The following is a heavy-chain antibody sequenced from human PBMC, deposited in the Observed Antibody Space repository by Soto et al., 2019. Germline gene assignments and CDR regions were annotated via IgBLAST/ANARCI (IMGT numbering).Heavy chain of an antibody. D-gene: IGHD6-6*01. CDR3: ARRAFGSSRSFDI. V-gene: IGHV3-33*01. CDR1: GFSLSRYG. CDR2: LWSDGIKT. Sequence: QVQMVESGGGVVQPGGSLRLSCTASGFSLSRYGLHWVRQAPGKGLEWVAGLWSDGIKTSYTDSVKGRFTISRDTSKNMLYLQMNSLRAEDTALYYCARRAFGSSRSFDIWGQGTMVTVSS. J-gene: IGHJ3*02.